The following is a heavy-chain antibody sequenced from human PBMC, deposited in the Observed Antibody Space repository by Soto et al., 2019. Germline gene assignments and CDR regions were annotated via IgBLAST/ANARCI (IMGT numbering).Heavy chain of an antibody. CDR3: AKTQNSYCSSTSCYGFVY. J-gene: IGHJ4*02. CDR2: ISYDGSNK. Sequence: PGGSLRLSCAASGFTFSSYGMHWVRQAPGKGLEWVAVISYDGSNKYYADSVKGRFTISRDNSKNTLYLQMNSLRAEDTAVYYCAKTQNSYCSSTSCYGFVYWGQGT. V-gene: IGHV3-30*18. CDR1: GFTFSSYG. D-gene: IGHD2-2*01.